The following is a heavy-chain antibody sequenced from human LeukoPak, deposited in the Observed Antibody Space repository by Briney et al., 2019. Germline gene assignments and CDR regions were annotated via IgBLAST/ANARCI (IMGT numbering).Heavy chain of an antibody. J-gene: IGHJ4*02. CDR1: GFTFSNHA. V-gene: IGHV3-23*01. CDR3: AKTSVGEGRIIGSGYFDN. D-gene: IGHD2-15*01. Sequence: GGSLRLSCAASGFTFSNHAMNWVRQAPGKGLEWVSIISGSGTVTYYADSVKGRFTISRDNSKNTLFLQMNSLRAEDTAVYYCAKTSVGEGRIIGSGYFDNWGQETLVTVSS. CDR2: ISGSGTVT.